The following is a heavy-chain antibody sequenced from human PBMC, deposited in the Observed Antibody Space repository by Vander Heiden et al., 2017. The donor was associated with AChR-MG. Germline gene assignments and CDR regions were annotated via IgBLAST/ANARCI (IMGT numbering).Heavy chain of an antibody. CDR2: IGTTGDT. Sequence: EVQLVESGGGLVQPGGSVRPSCAASGFTLSSYDMQWVRQVTGKGLEWVSAIGTTGDTHYPDSVKGRFTISRENAKNTLYLQMNSLTTGDTAVYYCARKVYRSGFDSWGQGTLVTVSS. J-gene: IGHJ4*02. V-gene: IGHV3-13*01. D-gene: IGHD3-10*01. CDR3: ARKVYRSGFDS. CDR1: GFTLSSYD.